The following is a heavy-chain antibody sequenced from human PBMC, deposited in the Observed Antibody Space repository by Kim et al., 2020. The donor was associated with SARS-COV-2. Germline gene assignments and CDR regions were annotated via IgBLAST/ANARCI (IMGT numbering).Heavy chain of an antibody. V-gene: IGHV4-34*01. CDR1: GGSFSGYY. CDR3: ARGLGYYGSGGRVGMDV. J-gene: IGHJ6*02. CDR2: INHSGST. Sequence: SETLSLTCAVYGGSFSGYYWSWIRQPPGKGLEWIGEINHSGSTNYNPSLKSRVTISVDTSKNQFSLKLSSVTAADTAVYYCARGLGYYGSGGRVGMDVWGQGTTVTVSS. D-gene: IGHD3-10*01.